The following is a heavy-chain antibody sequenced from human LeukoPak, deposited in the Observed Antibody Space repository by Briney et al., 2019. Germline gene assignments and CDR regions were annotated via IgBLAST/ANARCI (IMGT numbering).Heavy chain of an antibody. CDR1: GGSISSSSYY. CDR3: ARDGYRTVGDY. Sequence: PSETLSLTCTVSGGSISSSSYYWGWIRQPPGKGLEWIGSIYYSGSTYYNPSLKSRVTISIDTSKSQFSLKLTSVTAADTAIYYCARDGYRTVGDYWGQGTLVTVSS. CDR2: IYYSGST. V-gene: IGHV4-39*07. D-gene: IGHD5-18*01. J-gene: IGHJ4*02.